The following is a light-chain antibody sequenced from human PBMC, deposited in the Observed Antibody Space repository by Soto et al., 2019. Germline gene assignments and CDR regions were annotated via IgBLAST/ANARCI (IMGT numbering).Light chain of an antibody. J-gene: IGKJ1*01. CDR2: GAS. V-gene: IGKV3-20*01. CDR3: QQYNNWPRT. Sequence: EIVLTQSPGTLSLSPGERATLSCRASQSVSSSYLAWYQQKPGQAPRLVIYGASSRATGIPDRFSGSRSGTDFTLTTSSLQFEDFAVYYCQQYNNWPRTFGQGTKVDIK. CDR1: QSVSSSY.